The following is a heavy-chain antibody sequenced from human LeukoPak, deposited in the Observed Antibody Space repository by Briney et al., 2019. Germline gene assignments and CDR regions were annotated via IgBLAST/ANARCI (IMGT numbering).Heavy chain of an antibody. V-gene: IGHV4-38-2*02. CDR1: GSSISNGFF. CDR3: ARGMGRFCTSSSCYLSFVY. Sequence: SETLSLTCNVSGSSISNGFFWAWIRQSPGKGLEWIGSIQNGGDSYYNPSLKSRTTMSVDTSKNQFSLKLTSVTAADTAVFYCARGMGRFCTSSSCYLSFVYWGQGTLVTVSS. D-gene: IGHD2-2*01. CDR2: IQNGGDS. J-gene: IGHJ4*02.